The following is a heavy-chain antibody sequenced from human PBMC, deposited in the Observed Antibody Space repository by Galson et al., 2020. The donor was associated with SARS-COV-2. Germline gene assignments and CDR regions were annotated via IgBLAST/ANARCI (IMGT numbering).Heavy chain of an antibody. CDR3: LSYSSTRQNH. J-gene: IGHJ5*02. Sequence: GGSLRLSCSASGFIFSDYAMHWVRQPPGKGLEYVSAISSNGETSFYADSVNGRFTMSRDNSKNMFYLQMTALRLEDTAFYFCLSYSSTRQNHWGQGTLVTVSS. V-gene: IGHV3-64D*06. D-gene: IGHD2-2*01. CDR1: GFIFSDYA. CDR2: ISSNGETS.